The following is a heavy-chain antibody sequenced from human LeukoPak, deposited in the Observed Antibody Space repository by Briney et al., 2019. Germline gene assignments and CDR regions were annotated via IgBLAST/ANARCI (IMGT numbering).Heavy chain of an antibody. CDR1: GFMFSRYW. D-gene: IGHD3-10*01. J-gene: IGHJ6*02. Sequence: GGSLRLSCAASGFMFSRYWMSWVRQAPGKGLEWVANIKQEGSEKYYVDSVKGRFTISRDNAKNSLYLQMNSLRAEDTALYYCAKDITMVRDQGGMDVWGQGTTVTVSS. CDR2: IKQEGSEK. CDR3: AKDITMVRDQGGMDV. V-gene: IGHV3-7*03.